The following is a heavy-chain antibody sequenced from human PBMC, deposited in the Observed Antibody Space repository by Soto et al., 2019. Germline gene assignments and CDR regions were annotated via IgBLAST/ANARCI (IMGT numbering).Heavy chain of an antibody. CDR2: FDPEDGET. CDR1: GDTLTELS. J-gene: IGHJ4*02. Sequence: QVQLVQSGTEVRKPGASVKVSCKVSGDTLTELSMHWVRQAPGKGLEWMGGFDPEDGETIYAQKFQGRVTMTEATSTDTAYMELSNLRSEDTAVYYCATGTRYDYGDDGWGLDYWCQGTLVTVSS. CDR3: ATGTRYDYGDDGWGLDY. V-gene: IGHV1-24*01. D-gene: IGHD4-17*01.